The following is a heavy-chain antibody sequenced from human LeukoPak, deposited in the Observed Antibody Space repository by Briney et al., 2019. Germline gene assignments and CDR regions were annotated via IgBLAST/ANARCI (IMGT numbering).Heavy chain of an antibody. CDR1: GGSISSYY. V-gene: IGHV4-4*07. CDR2: IYTSGST. Sequence: PSETLSLTCTVSGGSISSYYWSWIRQPAGKGLEWIGRIYTSGSTNYNPSLKSRVTMSVDTSKNQFSLKLSSVTAADTAVYYCARGSRVGTLGNFDYWGQGTLVTVSS. J-gene: IGHJ4*02. CDR3: ARGSRVGTLGNFDY. D-gene: IGHD5-12*01.